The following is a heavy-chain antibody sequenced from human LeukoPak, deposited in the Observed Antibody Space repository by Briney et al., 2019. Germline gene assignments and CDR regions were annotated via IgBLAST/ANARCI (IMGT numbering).Heavy chain of an antibody. CDR1: GFTFGSYA. CDR3: TKDPSREVGAMDV. J-gene: IGHJ6*02. D-gene: IGHD1-26*01. V-gene: IGHV3-23*01. Sequence: GGSLRLSCAASGFTFGSYAMSWVRQAPGKGLEWVSAISGSGGSTYYADSVKGRFTISRDNSKNTLYLQMNSLRAEDTTVYYCTKDPSREVGAMDVWGQGTTVTVSS. CDR2: ISGSGGST.